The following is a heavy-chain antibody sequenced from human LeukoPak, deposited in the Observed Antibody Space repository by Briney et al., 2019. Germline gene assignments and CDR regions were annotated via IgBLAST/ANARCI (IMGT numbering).Heavy chain of an antibody. V-gene: IGHV4-4*02. D-gene: IGHD1-26*01. CDR1: GGSISSSNW. Sequence: SGTLSLTCAVSGGSISSSNWWSWVRQPPGKGLEWIGEIWHSGITNFNPSLKSRLTMSVDKSKNQFSLKLSSVTAADTAVYYCARVAGSGSYYSFSYYFDYWGQGTLVTVSS. CDR3: ARVAGSGSYYSFSYYFDY. J-gene: IGHJ4*02. CDR2: IWHSGIT.